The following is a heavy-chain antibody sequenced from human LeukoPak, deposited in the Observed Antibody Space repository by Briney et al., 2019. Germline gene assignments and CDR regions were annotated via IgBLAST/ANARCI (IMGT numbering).Heavy chain of an antibody. Sequence: ASVKVSCKASGYTFTGYYMHWVRQAPGQGLEWMGWINPNSGGTNYAQKFQGRVTMTRDTSINTAYMELSRLRSDDTAVYYCARGYSSSWYVYYFDYWGQGTLVTVSS. CDR3: ARGYSSSWYVYYFDY. V-gene: IGHV1-2*02. CDR2: INPNSGGT. CDR1: GYTFTGYY. J-gene: IGHJ4*02. D-gene: IGHD6-13*01.